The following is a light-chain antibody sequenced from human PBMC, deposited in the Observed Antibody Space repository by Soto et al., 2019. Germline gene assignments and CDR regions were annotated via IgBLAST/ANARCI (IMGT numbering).Light chain of an antibody. CDR3: QQYNNWPFIT. V-gene: IGKV3-15*01. CDR2: GAS. J-gene: IGKJ5*01. CDR1: QSVRGN. Sequence: EIVLTQSPATLSLSPGERATLSCRASQSVRGNLAWYQQRPGQSPRLLIYGASSRATGIPARFSGSGSGTEFTLSISRLQSEDFAVYYCQQYNNWPFITFGQGTRLEI.